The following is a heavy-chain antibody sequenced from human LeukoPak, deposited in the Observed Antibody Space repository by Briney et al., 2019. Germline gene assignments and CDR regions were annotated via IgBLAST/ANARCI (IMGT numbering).Heavy chain of an antibody. CDR1: GVSISSSNSY. CDR3: ARQVATKGEWAFDI. J-gene: IGHJ3*02. D-gene: IGHD5-12*01. Sequence: PSETLSLTCTVSGVSISSSNSYWGWTRQPPGKGLEWIGSIYYTGNTYYNPSLKSRVIISVDTSKNQFSLKLNSVTAADTALYYCARQVATKGEWAFDIWGQGTMVTVSS. CDR2: IYYTGNT. V-gene: IGHV4-39*07.